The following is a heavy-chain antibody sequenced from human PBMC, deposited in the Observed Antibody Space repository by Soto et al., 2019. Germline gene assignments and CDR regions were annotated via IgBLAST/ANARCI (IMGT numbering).Heavy chain of an antibody. CDR3: VRYSRSVGGSYRPDY. J-gene: IGHJ4*02. D-gene: IGHD3-16*02. V-gene: IGHV3-74*01. Sequence: PGGSLRLSCAASGLTFSSYWMHWVRQVPEKGLVWVSRINSDGSITNYADAVKGRFTISRDNVKNTLYLQMNSLRAEDTAVYYCVRYSRSVGGSYRPDYWGQGTLVTVSS. CDR1: GLTFSSYW. CDR2: INSDGSIT.